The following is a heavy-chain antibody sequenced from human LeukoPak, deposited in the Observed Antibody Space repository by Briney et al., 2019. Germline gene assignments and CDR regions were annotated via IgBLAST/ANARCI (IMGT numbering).Heavy chain of an antibody. V-gene: IGHV4-4*09. CDR3: ARHWIETTKTYSYWFDP. Sequence: NPSETLSLTCTVSGDSINSHYWSWTRQPPRKGLEWNGFIYSRGSTHYIPSLKSRVTMSGDTSNDQFSLTLNSVTAADTAVYYCARHWIETTKTYSYWFDPWGEGTLVTVSS. CDR2: IYSRGST. CDR1: GDSINSHY. J-gene: IGHJ5*02. D-gene: IGHD1-1*01.